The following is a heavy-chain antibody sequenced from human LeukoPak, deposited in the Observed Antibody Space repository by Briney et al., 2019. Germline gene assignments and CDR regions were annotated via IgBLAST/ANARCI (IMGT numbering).Heavy chain of an antibody. CDR2: MYHTGST. J-gene: IGHJ4*02. CDR1: GYSMSSGYY. CDR3: ARQIIRGSGYYLRHRTFDY. D-gene: IGHD3-22*01. Sequence: SETLSLTCTVSGYSMSSGYYWGWIRQPPERGLEWIGSMYHTGSTYYNPSLKSRVTISVDTSKNQFSLKLSSVTAADTAVYYCARQIIRGSGYYLRHRTFDYWGQGTLVTVSS. V-gene: IGHV4-38-2*02.